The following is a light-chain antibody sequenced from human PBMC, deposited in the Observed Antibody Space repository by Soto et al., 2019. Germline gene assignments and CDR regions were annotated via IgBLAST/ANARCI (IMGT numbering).Light chain of an antibody. CDR1: QTVGRF. J-gene: IGKJ4*01. CDR3: QQHISWPLT. V-gene: IGKV3-11*01. Sequence: DIVLTQSPATLSLSPGDRVTLSCRASQTVGRFLSWYQHSPGQGPRLLVYDASNRATGVPARFSGSGSETDFTLTISNLEPEDFAVYYCQQHISWPLTFGGGTKVEIK. CDR2: DAS.